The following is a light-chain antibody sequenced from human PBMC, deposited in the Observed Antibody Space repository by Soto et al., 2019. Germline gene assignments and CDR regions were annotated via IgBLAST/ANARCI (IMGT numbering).Light chain of an antibody. CDR2: AAS. J-gene: IGKJ5*01. CDR3: QQHDILPIT. Sequence: EIVLTQSPATLSLSPGERATLSCRASQTVNTYLAWYQQKPGQAPRLLIYAASNRATGIPARFSGAGSGTDFTLTISRLEPEDFALYYCQQHDILPITFGQGTRLEI. CDR1: QTVNTY. V-gene: IGKV3-11*01.